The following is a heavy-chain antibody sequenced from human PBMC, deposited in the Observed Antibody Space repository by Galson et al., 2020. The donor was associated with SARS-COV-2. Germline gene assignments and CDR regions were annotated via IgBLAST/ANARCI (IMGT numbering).Heavy chain of an antibody. D-gene: IGHD3-16*02. CDR3: ASSKSPDYDYVWGTYRKHRFDS. CDR2: IFYSGNT. V-gene: IGHV4-31*03. CDR1: GGSISSGGYY. Sequence: SETLSLTCTVSGGSISSGGYYWNWIRQRPGKGLEWIGYIFYSGNTYYNPSLKSRITISVDTSDNQFSLRLSSVTAADTAVYYCASSKSPDYDYVWGTYRKHRFDSWGQGTLVTVSS. J-gene: IGHJ4*02.